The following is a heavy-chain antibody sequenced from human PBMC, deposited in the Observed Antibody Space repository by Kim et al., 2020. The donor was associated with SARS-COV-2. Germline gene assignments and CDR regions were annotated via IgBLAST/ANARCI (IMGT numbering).Heavy chain of an antibody. V-gene: IGHV1-2*04. D-gene: IGHD6-19*01. CDR3: AREVGLIAAIAVAGHDAFDI. CDR2: INPNSGGT. CDR1: GYTFTGYY. Sequence: ASVKVSCKASGYTFTGYYMHWVRQAPGQGLEWMGWINPNSGGTNYAQKFQGWVTMTRDTSISTAYMELSRLRSDDTAVYYCAREVGLIAAIAVAGHDAFDIWGQGTMVTVSS. J-gene: IGHJ3*02.